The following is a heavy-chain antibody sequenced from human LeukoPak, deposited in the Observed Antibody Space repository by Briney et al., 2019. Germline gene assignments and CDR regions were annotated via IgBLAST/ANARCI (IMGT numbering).Heavy chain of an antibody. CDR1: GGSISRYY. D-gene: IGHD3-3*01. CDR2: IYYSGTT. V-gene: IGHV4-59*01. Sequence: SETLSLTCTVSGGSISRYYWSWIRQTPGRGLEWLGYIYYSGTTNYNPSLQSRVTISVDTSKSQFSLKLSSVTAADTAVYYCARTPTEYYDFWSGYYTGYYYYYMDVWGKGTTVTVSS. CDR3: ARTPTEYYDFWSGYYTGYYYYYMDV. J-gene: IGHJ6*03.